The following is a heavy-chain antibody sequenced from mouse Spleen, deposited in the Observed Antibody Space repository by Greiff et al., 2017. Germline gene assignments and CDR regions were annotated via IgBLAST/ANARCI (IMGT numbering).Heavy chain of an antibody. CDR3: ARQGSTMITTDYAMDY. CDR1: GFTFSDYG. CDR2: ISNLAYSI. V-gene: IGHV5-15*04. Sequence: EVKLVESGGGLVKPGGSLKLSCAASGFTFSDYGMAWVRQAPGKGPEWVAFISNLAYSIYYADTVTGRFTISRENAKNTLYLEMSSLRSEDTAMYYCARQGSTMITTDYAMDYWGQGTSVTVSS. D-gene: IGHD2-4*01. J-gene: IGHJ4*01.